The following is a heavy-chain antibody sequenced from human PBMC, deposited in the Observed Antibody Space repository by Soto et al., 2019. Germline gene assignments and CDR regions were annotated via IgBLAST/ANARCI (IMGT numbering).Heavy chain of an antibody. CDR2: IYYSGST. D-gene: IGHD3-3*02. V-gene: IGHV4-28*03. CDR1: GYSISSSNW. Sequence: SETLSLTCAVSGYSISSSNWWGWIRQPPGKGLEWIGYIYYSGSTNYNPSLKSRVTISVDTSKNQFSLKLSSVTAADTAVYYCARDKDRPQLGGNYYYIMDVWGQGTTVTVSS. CDR3: ARDKDRPQLGGNYYYIMDV. J-gene: IGHJ6*02.